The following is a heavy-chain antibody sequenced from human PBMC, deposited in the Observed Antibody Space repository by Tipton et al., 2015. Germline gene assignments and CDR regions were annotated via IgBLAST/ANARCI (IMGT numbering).Heavy chain of an antibody. CDR3: ARGMEPPGGMDV. CDR2: INYRGDT. CDR1: GGSITQYY. Sequence: TLSLTCTVSGGSITQYYRTWIRQTPGKGLEWIGYINYRGDTNYNPALKSRVTISADTSKNQFSLKLTSVTAADTAVYYCARGMEPPGGMDVWGQGTTVSAS. J-gene: IGHJ6*02. V-gene: IGHV4-59*13. D-gene: IGHD1-26*01.